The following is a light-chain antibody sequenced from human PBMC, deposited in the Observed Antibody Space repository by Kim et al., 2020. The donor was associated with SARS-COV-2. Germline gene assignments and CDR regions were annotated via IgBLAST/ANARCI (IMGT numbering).Light chain of an antibody. CDR1: QSVSSSY. CDR2: GAS. Sequence: SPGESAPLSCRASQSVSSSYLAWYQQKPGRAPRLLIYGASSRATGIPDRFSGSGSGTDFTLTISRLEPEDFAVYYCQQYGSSPLTFGQGTKVDIK. J-gene: IGKJ1*01. V-gene: IGKV3-20*01. CDR3: QQYGSSPLT.